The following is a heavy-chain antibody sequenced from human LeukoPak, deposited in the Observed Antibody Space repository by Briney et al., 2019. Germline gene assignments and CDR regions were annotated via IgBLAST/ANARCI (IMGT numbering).Heavy chain of an antibody. CDR2: ISGSGGST. Sequence: GGSLRLSCAASGFTFSSYGMSWVRQAPGKGLEWVSAISGSGGSTYYADSVKGRFTISRDNSKNTLYLQMNSLRAEDTAVYYCASRYFDWLFGNWYFDLWGRGTLVTVSS. CDR1: GFTFSSYG. D-gene: IGHD3-9*01. CDR3: ASRYFDWLFGNWYFDL. V-gene: IGHV3-23*01. J-gene: IGHJ2*01.